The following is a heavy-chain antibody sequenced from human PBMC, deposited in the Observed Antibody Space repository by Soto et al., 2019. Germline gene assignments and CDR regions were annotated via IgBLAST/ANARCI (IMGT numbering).Heavy chain of an antibody. D-gene: IGHD2-15*01. J-gene: IGHJ4*02. V-gene: IGHV4-59*01. Sequence: PSETLSLTCTVSGASFSSYYWSWIRQPPGKGLEWIGYIYYSGSTNYNPSLKSRVTISVDTSKNQFSLKLSSVTAADTAVYYCARLSAPYYFDYWGQGTLVTVSS. CDR1: GASFSSYY. CDR3: ARLSAPYYFDY. CDR2: IYYSGST.